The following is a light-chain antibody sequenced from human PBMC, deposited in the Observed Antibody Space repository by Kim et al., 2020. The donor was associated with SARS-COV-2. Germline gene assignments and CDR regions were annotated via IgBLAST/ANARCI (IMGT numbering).Light chain of an antibody. CDR3: QQYHTFPYT. V-gene: IGKV1-5*03. Sequence: SASVGDRVTITCRASQTISDWLAWYQQKPGKAPQLLLYKASRLQSGVPSRFSGRGSGTEFTLTITSLQPDDFSTYFCQQYHTFPYTFGQGTKLEI. CDR1: QTISDW. CDR2: KAS. J-gene: IGKJ2*01.